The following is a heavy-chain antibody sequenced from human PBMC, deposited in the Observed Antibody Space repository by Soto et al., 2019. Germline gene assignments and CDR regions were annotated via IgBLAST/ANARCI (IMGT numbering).Heavy chain of an antibody. CDR2: IYPGDSDT. CDR3: ARQIGSGYDSDYYYYMYV. V-gene: IGHV5-51*01. J-gene: IGHJ6*03. D-gene: IGHD5-12*01. Sequence: GESLKISCKGSGYSFTSYWIGWVRQMPGKGLEWMGIIYPGDSDTRYSPSFQGQVTISADKSISTAYLQWSSLKASDTAMYYCARQIGSGYDSDYYYYMYVWGKGTKVTVSS. CDR1: GYSFTSYW.